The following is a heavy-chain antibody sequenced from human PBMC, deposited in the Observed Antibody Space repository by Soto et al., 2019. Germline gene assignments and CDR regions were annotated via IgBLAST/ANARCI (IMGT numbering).Heavy chain of an antibody. J-gene: IGHJ6*02. CDR2: ISSSSSTI. Sequence: EVQLVESGGGLVQPGGSLRLSCAASRFTFSSYNMNWVRQAPGKGLEWVSYISSSSSTIYYADSVKGRFTISRDNAKNSLYLQMNSLRDEDTAVYYCARANFGTWMPYGLDVWGQGTTVTVSS. CDR1: RFTFSSYN. V-gene: IGHV3-48*02. D-gene: IGHD5-12*01. CDR3: ARANFGTWMPYGLDV.